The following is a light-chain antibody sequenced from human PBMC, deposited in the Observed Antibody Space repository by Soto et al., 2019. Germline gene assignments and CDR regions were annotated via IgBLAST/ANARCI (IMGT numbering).Light chain of an antibody. J-gene: IGLJ7*01. Sequence: QSALTQPPSASGSPGQSVTISCTGTPGDIGNYNYVSWYQQHPGNAPKLMIFEVNKRPSGVPDRFSGSKSGITASLTVSGLQAEDEADYYCASYAGSNTAVFGGGTQLTVL. V-gene: IGLV2-8*01. CDR3: ASYAGSNTAV. CDR2: EVN. CDR1: PGDIGNYNY.